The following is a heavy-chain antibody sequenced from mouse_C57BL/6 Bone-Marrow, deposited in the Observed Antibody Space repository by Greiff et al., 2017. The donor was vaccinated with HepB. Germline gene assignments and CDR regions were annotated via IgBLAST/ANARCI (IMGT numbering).Heavy chain of an antibody. D-gene: IGHD4-1*01. CDR1: GFTFSDAW. V-gene: IGHV6-6*01. J-gene: IGHJ2*01. CDR3: TSLLGGYYFDY. Sequence: EVNLVESGGGLVQPGGSMKLSCAASGFTFSDAWMDWVRQSPEKGLEWVAEIRNKANNHATYYAESVKGRFTISRDDSKSSVYLQMNSLRAEDTGIYYCTSLLGGYYFDYWGQGTTLTVSS. CDR2: IRNKANNHAT.